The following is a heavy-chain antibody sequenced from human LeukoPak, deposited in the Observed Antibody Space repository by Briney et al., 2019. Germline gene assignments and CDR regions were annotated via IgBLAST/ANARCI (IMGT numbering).Heavy chain of an antibody. CDR2: IYYSGST. CDR3: ARRGTNCGRFDY. V-gene: IGHV4-59*01. J-gene: IGHJ4*02. CDR1: GGSISSYY. D-gene: IGHD1-7*01. Sequence: SGTLSLTCTVSGGSISSYYWSWIRQPPGKGLEWIGYIYYSGSTNYNPSLKSRVTISVDTSKKQFSLKLSSVTAADTAVYYCARRGTNCGRFDYWGQGSLVTVSS.